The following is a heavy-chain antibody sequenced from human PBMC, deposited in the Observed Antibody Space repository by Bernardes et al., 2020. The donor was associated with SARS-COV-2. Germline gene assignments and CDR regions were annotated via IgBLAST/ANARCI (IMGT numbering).Heavy chain of an antibody. V-gene: IGHV4-39*01. CDR3: ARHGDSTGYHSLYNYFDP. J-gene: IGHJ5*02. D-gene: IGHD3-22*01. Sequence: SETLSLTCTVSGDSISSSRDYWGWIRQPPGKGLEWIATIYYSGTTYYSPSLKSRVTISVDASKNQFSLNLNSVTAADTAIYYCARHGDSTGYHSLYNYFDPWGQGSLVIVSS. CDR2: IYYSGTT. CDR1: GDSISSSRDY.